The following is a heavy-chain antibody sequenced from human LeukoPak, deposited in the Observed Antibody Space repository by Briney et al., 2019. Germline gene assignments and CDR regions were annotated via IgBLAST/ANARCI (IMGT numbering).Heavy chain of an antibody. Sequence: GGSLRLSCAASGFTFSSYGMHWVRQAPGKGLEWVAVISYDGSNKYYADSVKGRFTISRDNSKNTLYLQMNSLRAEDTAVYYCAKLICTSPTEYHGMDVWGQGTTVTVSS. V-gene: IGHV3-30*18. CDR1: GFTFSSYG. CDR2: ISYDGSNK. D-gene: IGHD2-2*01. J-gene: IGHJ6*02. CDR3: AKLICTSPTEYHGMDV.